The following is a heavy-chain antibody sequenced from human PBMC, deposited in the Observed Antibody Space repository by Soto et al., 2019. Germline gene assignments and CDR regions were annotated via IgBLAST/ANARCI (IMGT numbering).Heavy chain of an antibody. J-gene: IGHJ5*02. Sequence: QVQLVQSGAEVKEPGSSVNVSCKTSGGTFGNTAVTWVRQVPGQGLEWIGGVVPLFGTANYAQKFRGRVMTTGGESTGTAYMDRGGIRSNTPPIYAFPGDGDPGYSFGRGPLGGGRFDPGGQGTWSPSLQ. CDR2: VVPLFGTA. V-gene: IGHV1-69*12. CDR1: GGTFGNTA. D-gene: IGHD2-21*01. CDR3: PGDGDPGYSFGRGPLGGGRFDP.